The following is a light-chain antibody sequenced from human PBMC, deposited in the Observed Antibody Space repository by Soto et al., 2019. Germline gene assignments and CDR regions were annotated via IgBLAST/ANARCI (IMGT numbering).Light chain of an antibody. Sequence: EIVLTQSPGTLSLSPGERATLSCRASEFLSSSYLVWYHQKPGQAPRLLIYAASRRATGIPDRISGSGSATEYTPTINTLGPEDFAVYYCQQQGTFGQGTKLEIK. CDR1: EFLSSSY. CDR3: QQQGT. CDR2: AAS. J-gene: IGKJ2*01. V-gene: IGKV3-20*01.